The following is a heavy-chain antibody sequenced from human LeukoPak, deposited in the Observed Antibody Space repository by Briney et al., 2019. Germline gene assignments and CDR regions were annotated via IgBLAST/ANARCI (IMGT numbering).Heavy chain of an antibody. V-gene: IGHV4-59*01. Sequence: SETLSLTCTVSGGSISSYYWSWIRQPPGKGLEWIGYIYYSGSTNYNPSLKSRVTLSVDTSKNQFSLKLSSVTAADTAVYYCARGSTYSSGWFGNAFDIWGQGTMVTVSS. CDR1: GGSISSYY. CDR2: IYYSGST. CDR3: ARGSTYSSGWFGNAFDI. D-gene: IGHD6-19*01. J-gene: IGHJ3*02.